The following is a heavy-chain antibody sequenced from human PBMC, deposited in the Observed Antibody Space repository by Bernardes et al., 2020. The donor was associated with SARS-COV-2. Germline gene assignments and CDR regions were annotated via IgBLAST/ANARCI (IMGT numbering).Heavy chain of an antibody. D-gene: IGHD3-16*02. CDR3: ARGTNVVSFFDL. CDR2: IYSGGIT. CDR1: GFTVRSNY. J-gene: IGHJ2*01. Sequence: GGPLRVLCAASGFTVRSNYVSWFRRAPGKGLEWVSGIYSGGITSYADSVKGRFTISRDNSKNTLYFQMNSLRVEDTAVYYCARGTNVVSFFDLWGRGTLVTVAS. V-gene: IGHV3-53*01.